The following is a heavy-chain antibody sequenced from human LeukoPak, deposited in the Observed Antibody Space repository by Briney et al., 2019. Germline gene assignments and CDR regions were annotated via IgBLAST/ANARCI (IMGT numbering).Heavy chain of an antibody. V-gene: IGHV4-4*07. J-gene: IGHJ6*02. Sequence: SETLSLTCTVSGGSISSYYWSWIRQPAGKGLEWIGRIYTSGSTNYNPSLKSRVTMSVDTSKSQFSLKLSSVTAADTAVYYCARDFADILTGYYTFAMDVWGQGTTVTVSS. CDR3: ARDFADILTGYYTFAMDV. CDR2: IYTSGST. CDR1: GGSISSYY. D-gene: IGHD3-9*01.